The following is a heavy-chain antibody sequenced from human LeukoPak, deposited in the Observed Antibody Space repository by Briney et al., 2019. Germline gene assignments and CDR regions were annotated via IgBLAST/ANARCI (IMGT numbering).Heavy chain of an antibody. V-gene: IGHV3-21*01. J-gene: IGHJ4*02. CDR3: ARVVGSTSPTDY. CDR2: ISSSSSYI. D-gene: IGHD2-2*01. Sequence: GGSLRLSCAASGFTFSSYSMNWVRQAPGKGLEWVSSISSSSSYIYYADSVKGRFTISRDNAKNSLYLQMNSLRAEDTAVYYCARVVGSTSPTDYWGQGTLVTVSS. CDR1: GFTFSSYS.